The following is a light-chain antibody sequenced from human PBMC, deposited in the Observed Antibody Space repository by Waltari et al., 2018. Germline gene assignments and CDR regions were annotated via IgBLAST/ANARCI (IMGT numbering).Light chain of an antibody. CDR3: SSYTSSSTVI. V-gene: IGLV2-14*03. Sequence: QSALTQPASVSGSPGQSITISCTGNSSDVGGYNHVPWYLQHPAKAPKLLIYDVYYLPSRFSNRFSGSNAGNTASLTISGLQAEDAAVYYCSSYTSSSTVIFGGGTKLTVL. J-gene: IGLJ2*01. CDR2: DVY. CDR1: SSDVGGYNH.